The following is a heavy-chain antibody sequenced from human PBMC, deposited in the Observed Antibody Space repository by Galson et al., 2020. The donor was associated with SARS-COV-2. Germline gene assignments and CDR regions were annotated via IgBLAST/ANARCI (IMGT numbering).Heavy chain of an antibody. Sequence: GASLIISCAASGFTISSYGMHWVRQAPGKRLEWGAVISYDGSNKYYQDSVRGRSTISRDNSKNTLYLQMNSLGAEDTAVYYCAKERQGSLWFGELSGGMDVWGQGTTVTVSS. CDR3: AKERQGSLWFGELSGGMDV. D-gene: IGHD3-10*01. CDR2: ISYDGSNK. J-gene: IGHJ6*02. V-gene: IGHV3-30*18. CDR1: GFTISSYG.